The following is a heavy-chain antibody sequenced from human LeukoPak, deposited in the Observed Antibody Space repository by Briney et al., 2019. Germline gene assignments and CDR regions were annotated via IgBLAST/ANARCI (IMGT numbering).Heavy chain of an antibody. Sequence: SETLSLTCAVYGGSFSGYYWSWTRQPPGKGLEWIGEINHSGSTNYNPSLKSRVTISVDTSKNQFSLKLSSVTAADTAVYYCARRRRVATWAPYYYYGMDVWGQGTTVTVSS. J-gene: IGHJ6*02. V-gene: IGHV4-34*01. CDR1: GGSFSGYY. CDR2: INHSGST. CDR3: ARRRRVATWAPYYYYGMDV. D-gene: IGHD5-12*01.